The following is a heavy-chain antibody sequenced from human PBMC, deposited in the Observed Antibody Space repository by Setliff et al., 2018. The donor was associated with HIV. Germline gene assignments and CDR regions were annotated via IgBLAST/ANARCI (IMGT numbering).Heavy chain of an antibody. CDR2: ISARSDYT. CDR3: TTDPTMIVVGILDY. V-gene: IGHV3-21*03. Sequence: GESLKISCAASGFTFSAYVMSWIRQAPGKGPEWVSAISARSDYTYAADSMKGRYTISRDNAKNSLYLQMNSLKTEDTAVYYCTTDPTMIVVGILDYWGQGTLVTVSS. CDR1: GFTFSAYV. D-gene: IGHD3-22*01. J-gene: IGHJ4*02.